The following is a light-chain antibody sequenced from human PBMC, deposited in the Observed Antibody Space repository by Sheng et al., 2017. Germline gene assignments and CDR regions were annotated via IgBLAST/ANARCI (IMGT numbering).Light chain of an antibody. Sequence: QSALTQPASASGSPGQSVTISCTGTSSDVGGYNSVSWYQHHPGKAPKLIIFQVTRRPSGVPDRFSGSKSGNTASLTVSGLQAEDEADYYCSSYAGSNNYVFGTGTKVTVL. J-gene: IGLJ1*01. V-gene: IGLV2-8*01. CDR3: SSYAGSNNYV. CDR2: QVT. CDR1: SSDVGGYNS.